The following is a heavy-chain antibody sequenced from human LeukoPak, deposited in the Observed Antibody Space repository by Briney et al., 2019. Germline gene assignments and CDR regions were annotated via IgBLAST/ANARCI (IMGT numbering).Heavy chain of an antibody. V-gene: IGHV4-34*01. CDR1: GGSFSGYY. D-gene: IGHD3-10*01. CDR2: INHSGST. Sequence: PSETLSLTCAVYGGSFSGYYWSWIRQPPGKGLEWIGEINHSGSTNYNPSLKSRVTISVDTSKNQFSLKLSSVTAADTAVYYCARVRSGSGSYDSPKRWKYFDYWGQGTLVTVSS. J-gene: IGHJ4*02. CDR3: ARVRSGSGSYDSPKRWKYFDY.